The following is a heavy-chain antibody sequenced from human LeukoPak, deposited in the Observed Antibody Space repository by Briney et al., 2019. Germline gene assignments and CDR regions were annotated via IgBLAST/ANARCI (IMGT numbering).Heavy chain of an antibody. V-gene: IGHV3-11*01. CDR2: ISSSGSTI. J-gene: IGHJ4*02. CDR1: GFTFSDYY. CDR3: AKDDIAAAGHFDY. Sequence: GGSLRLSCAASGFTFSDYYMSWIRQAPGKGLEWVSYISSSGSTIYYADSVKGRFTISRDNAKNSLYLQMNSLRAEDTAVYYCAKDDIAAAGHFDYWGQGTLVTVSS. D-gene: IGHD6-13*01.